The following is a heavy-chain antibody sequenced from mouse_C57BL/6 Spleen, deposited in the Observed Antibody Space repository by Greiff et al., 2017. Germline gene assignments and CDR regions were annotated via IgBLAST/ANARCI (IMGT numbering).Heavy chain of an antibody. V-gene: IGHV1-15*01. D-gene: IGHD1-1*01. CDR1: GYTFTDYE. Sequence: QVQLQQSGAELVRPGASVTLSCKASGYTFTDYEMHWVKQTPVHGLEWIGAIDPETGGTAYNQKFKGKAILTADKSSSTAYMELRSLTSEDSAVYYCTRYPYYYGSSYDYASDYWGQGTSVTVSS. J-gene: IGHJ4*01. CDR3: TRYPYYYGSSYDYASDY. CDR2: IDPETGGT.